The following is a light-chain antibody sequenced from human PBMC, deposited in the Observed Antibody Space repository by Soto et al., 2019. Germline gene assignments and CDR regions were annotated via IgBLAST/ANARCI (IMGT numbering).Light chain of an antibody. V-gene: IGKV2-30*01. CDR3: MQGSHWPPRYT. CDR2: QVS. J-gene: IGKJ2*01. Sequence: DVVMTQSPLSLPVTLGQPASISCRSSQSLVYGDANSFFNWFHQRPGQPPRRHIYQVSNRDSGVPDRFSGSGSATDFTLRISRVEAEDVGVYYCMQGSHWPPRYTFGQGTKLEIK. CDR1: QSLVYGDANSF.